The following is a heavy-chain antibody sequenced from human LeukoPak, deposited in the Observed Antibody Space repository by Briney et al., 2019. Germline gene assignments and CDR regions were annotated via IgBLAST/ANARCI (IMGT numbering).Heavy chain of an antibody. J-gene: IGHJ4*02. CDR1: GFTFSSYG. Sequence: PGGSLRLSCAASGFTFSSYGMHWVRQAPGKGLEWVAVISYDGSNKYYADSVKGRFTISRDNSKNTLYLQMNSLRAEDTAVYYCARAEQLERFDYWGQGTLVTVSS. D-gene: IGHD1-1*01. CDR3: ARAEQLERFDY. V-gene: IGHV3-30*03. CDR2: ISYDGSNK.